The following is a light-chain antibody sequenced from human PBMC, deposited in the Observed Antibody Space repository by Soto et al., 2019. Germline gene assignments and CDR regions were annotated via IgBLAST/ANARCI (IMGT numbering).Light chain of an antibody. CDR1: SSDVGGYNF. Sequence: QSALTQPASVSGSPGQSITISCTGTSSDVGGYNFVSWYQQNPGKAPKLMIYEVSHRPSGVSNRFSGSKSGNTASLTISGLQTEDEADYYCYSFAGSTTFSYVFGPGTMVTVL. V-gene: IGLV2-23*02. CDR2: EVS. J-gene: IGLJ1*01. CDR3: YSFAGSTTFSYV.